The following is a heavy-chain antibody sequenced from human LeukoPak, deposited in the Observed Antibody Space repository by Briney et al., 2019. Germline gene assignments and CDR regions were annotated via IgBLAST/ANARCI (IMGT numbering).Heavy chain of an antibody. V-gene: IGHV3-23*01. CDR1: GFPFSTYA. CDR2: ITGSGGFT. Sequence: GGSLRLSCAASGFPFSTYAMNWVRQAPGRGLEWVSVITGSGGFTQYADSVKGRFTISRDNSKNTVYLQMNSLRVEDTALYYCVRSLDYWGQGTLVTVSS. J-gene: IGHJ4*02. CDR3: VRSLDY.